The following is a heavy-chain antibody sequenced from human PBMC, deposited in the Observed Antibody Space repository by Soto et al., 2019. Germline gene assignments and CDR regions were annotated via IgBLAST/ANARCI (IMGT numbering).Heavy chain of an antibody. CDR3: ARDGPHLSSSWTYYYYGMDV. CDR2: IYYSGST. Sequence: PSETLSLTCTVSGGSVSSGSYYWSWIRQPPGKGLEWIGYIYYSGSTNYNPSLKSRVTISVNTSKNQFSLKLSSVTAADTAVYYCARDGPHLSSSWTYYYYGMDVWGQGTTVTVSS. CDR1: GGSVSSGSYY. V-gene: IGHV4-61*01. D-gene: IGHD6-13*01. J-gene: IGHJ6*02.